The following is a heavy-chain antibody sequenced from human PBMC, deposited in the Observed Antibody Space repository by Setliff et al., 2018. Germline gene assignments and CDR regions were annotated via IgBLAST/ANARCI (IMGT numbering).Heavy chain of an antibody. V-gene: IGHV3-43D*04. D-gene: IGHD1-20*01. CDR3: AKAREAHNWNSYYFDN. CDR2: ISWDGGTT. J-gene: IGHJ4*02. CDR1: GFTFSAYA. Sequence: GGSLRLSCAASGFTFSAYAMTWVRQAPGKGLEWVSLISWDGGTTLYADSVKGRFTVSKDSSKNSLFLQMNSLRPDDGALYFCAKAREAHNWNSYYFDNWGQGTLVTVSS.